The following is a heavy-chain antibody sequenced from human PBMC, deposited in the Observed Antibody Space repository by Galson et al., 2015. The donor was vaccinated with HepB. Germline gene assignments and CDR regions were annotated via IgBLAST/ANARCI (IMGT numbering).Heavy chain of an antibody. J-gene: IGHJ4*02. Sequence: SLRLSCAASGFTFSNYAMNWVRQAPGKGLEWVAVISYGGNNQYYTDSVRGRFTISRDNSKNTLYVQMNSLKPEDTAVYYCARSPRGGSSWYYFDFWGQGTLVTVSS. CDR1: GFTFSNYA. D-gene: IGHD6-13*01. CDR2: ISYGGNNQ. V-gene: IGHV3-30-3*01. CDR3: ARSPRGGSSWYYFDF.